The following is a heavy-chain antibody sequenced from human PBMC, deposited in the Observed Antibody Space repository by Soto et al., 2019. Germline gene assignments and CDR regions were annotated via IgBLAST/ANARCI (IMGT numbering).Heavy chain of an antibody. CDR2: ISSSSSYI. V-gene: IGHV3-21*01. Sequence: PGGSLRLSCAASGFTFSSYSMNWVRQAPGKGLEWVSSISSSSSYIYYADSVKGRFTISRDNAKNSLYLQMNSLRAEDTAVYYCARAAFGISPAAYWGQGTLVTVSS. J-gene: IGHJ4*02. CDR3: ARAAFGISPAAY. CDR1: GFTFSSYS. D-gene: IGHD3-10*01.